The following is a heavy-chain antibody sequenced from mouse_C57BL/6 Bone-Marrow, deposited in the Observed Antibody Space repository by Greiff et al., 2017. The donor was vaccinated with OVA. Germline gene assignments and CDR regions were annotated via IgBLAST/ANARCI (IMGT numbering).Heavy chain of an antibody. CDR1: GYTFTSSG. CDR3: ARSGGRGRY. D-gene: IGHD3-2*02. CDR2: IYPRSGNT. V-gene: IGHV1-81*01. J-gene: IGHJ2*01. Sequence: VQLQESGAELARPGASVKLSCKASGYTFTSSGIRWVKQRPGQGLEWIGEIYPRSGNTYYNEKFKGKATLTADKSSSTAYMELRSLTSEDSAVYFCARSGGRGRYWGQGTTLTVSS.